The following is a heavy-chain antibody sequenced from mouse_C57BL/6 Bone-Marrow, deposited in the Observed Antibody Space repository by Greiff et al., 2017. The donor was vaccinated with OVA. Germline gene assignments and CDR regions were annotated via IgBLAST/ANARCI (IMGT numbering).Heavy chain of an antibody. J-gene: IGHJ2*01. CDR2: ISDGGSYT. CDR3: ARDLRDFDY. V-gene: IGHV5-4*01. Sequence: EVKLVESGGGLVKPGGSLKLSCAASGFTFSSYAMSWVRQTPEKRLEWVATISDGGSYTYYPDNVKGRFTISRDNAKNNLYLQMSHLKSEDTAMYYCARDLRDFDYWGQGTTLTVSS. CDR1: GFTFSSYA.